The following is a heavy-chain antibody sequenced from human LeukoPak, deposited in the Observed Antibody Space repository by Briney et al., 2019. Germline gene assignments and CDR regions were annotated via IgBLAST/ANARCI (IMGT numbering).Heavy chain of an antibody. J-gene: IGHJ4*02. CDR2: IYSGGST. V-gene: IGHV3-66*04. CDR3: ASQLSSSWRGFDY. Sequence: GGSLTLSCAASGFTVSSNSMSWVRQAPGKGLEWVSVIYSGGSTYYADSVKGRFTISRDNSKNTLYLQMNSLRAEDTAVYYCASQLSSSWRGFDYWGQGTLVTVSS. D-gene: IGHD6-13*01. CDR1: GFTVSSNS.